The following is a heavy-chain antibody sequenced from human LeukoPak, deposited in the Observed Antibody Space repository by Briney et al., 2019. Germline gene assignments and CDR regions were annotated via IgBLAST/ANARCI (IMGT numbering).Heavy chain of an antibody. CDR3: ARPFYYDSSGYYYDAFDI. J-gene: IGHJ3*02. CDR1: GYTFTSYY. CDR2: INPSGGST. V-gene: IGHV1-46*01. D-gene: IGHD3-22*01. Sequence: ASVKVSCKASGYTFTSYYMHWVRQAPGQGLEWMGIINPSGGSTSYAQKFQGRVTMTRDTSTSTAYMELRSLRSDDTAVYYCARPFYYDSSGYYYDAFDIWGQGTMVTVSS.